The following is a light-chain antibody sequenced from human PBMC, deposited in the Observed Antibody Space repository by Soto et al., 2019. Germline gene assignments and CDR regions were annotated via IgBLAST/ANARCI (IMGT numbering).Light chain of an antibody. V-gene: IGLV2-14*03. Sequence: QSVLTQPASVSESPGQSITISCTGTSSDIGAYNYVSWYQHHPGKAPKLMIYDVSNRPSGVSNRFSGSKSGNTASLTISGLQAEDEADYYCSSYTSRITVIFGGGTKLTVL. CDR3: SSYTSRITVI. CDR2: DVS. CDR1: SSDIGAYNY. J-gene: IGLJ2*01.